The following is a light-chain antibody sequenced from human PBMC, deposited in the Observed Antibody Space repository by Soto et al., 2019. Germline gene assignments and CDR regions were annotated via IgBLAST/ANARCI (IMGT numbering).Light chain of an antibody. J-gene: IGLJ1*01. CDR1: SSDIGGYNY. V-gene: IGLV2-14*01. CDR3: SSHSTNSTYV. CDR2: EVT. Sequence: QSALTQPASVSGSPGQSITISCTGTSSDIGGYNYVSWYQQHPGKAPKLLIYEVTYRPSGVSNRFSGSKSGNTASLTISGLQTEDEADYFCSSHSTNSTYVFGTSTKLTVL.